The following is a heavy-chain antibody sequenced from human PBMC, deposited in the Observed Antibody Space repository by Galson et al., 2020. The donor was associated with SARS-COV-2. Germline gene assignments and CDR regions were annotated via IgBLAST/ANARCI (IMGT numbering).Heavy chain of an antibody. CDR1: GDTFTSYA. D-gene: IGHD3-3*01. CDR2: IIPILGLA. CDR3: ARGYYDFWSGLSYYYYYMDV. Sequence: SSVKVSCKAPGDTFTSYAISWVRQAPGQGLEWMGGIIPILGLANYAQKLQGRVTITADKSTSTAYMELSSLRSEDTAVYYCARGYYDFWSGLSYYYYYMDVWGKGTTVTVSS. J-gene: IGHJ6*03. V-gene: IGHV1-69*10.